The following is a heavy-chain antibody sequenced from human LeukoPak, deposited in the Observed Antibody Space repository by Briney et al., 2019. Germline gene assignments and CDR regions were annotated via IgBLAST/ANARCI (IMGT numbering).Heavy chain of an antibody. CDR3: ARGDLVAAPQH. CDR2: IYYSGST. CDR1: GGSISSYY. Sequence: SETLSLTCTVSGGSISSYYWSWIRQPPGKGLEWIGYIYYSGSTNYDPSLKSRVTISVDTSKNQFSLKLSSVTAADTAVYYCARGDLVAAPQHWGQGTLVTVSS. J-gene: IGHJ1*01. V-gene: IGHV4-59*08. D-gene: IGHD6-13*01.